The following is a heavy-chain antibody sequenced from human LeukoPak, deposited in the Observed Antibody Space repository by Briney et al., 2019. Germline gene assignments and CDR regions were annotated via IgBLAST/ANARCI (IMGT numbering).Heavy chain of an antibody. CDR2: IYRDGSS. CDR3: AWNRGGRSMDV. Sequence: GGSLRLSCTASGFTVSSNYMTWVRQAPGKGLEWVSFIYRDGSSYYADSVQDRFTMSRDNYKNTLYLQMNSLRAEDTAVYYCAWNRGGRSMDVWGQGTTVTVTS. J-gene: IGHJ6*02. V-gene: IGHV3-66*01. D-gene: IGHD1/OR15-1a*01. CDR1: GFTVSSNY.